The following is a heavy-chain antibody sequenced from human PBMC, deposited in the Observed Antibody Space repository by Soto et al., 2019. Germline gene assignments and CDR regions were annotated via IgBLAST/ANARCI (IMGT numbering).Heavy chain of an antibody. J-gene: IGHJ4*02. CDR2: IYHSGST. CDR3: ARGIDDSSGYYYYFFDY. D-gene: IGHD3-22*01. CDR1: GGSISSGGYS. Sequence: SETLSLTCAVSGGSISSGGYSWSWIRQPPGKGLEWIGYIYHSGSTYYNPSLKSRVTISVDRSKNQFSLKLSSVTAADTAVYYCARGIDDSSGYYYYFFDYWGQGTLVTVSS. V-gene: IGHV4-30-2*01.